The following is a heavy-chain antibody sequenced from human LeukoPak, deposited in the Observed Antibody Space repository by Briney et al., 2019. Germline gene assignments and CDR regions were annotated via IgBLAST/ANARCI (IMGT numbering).Heavy chain of an antibody. Sequence: QSGGSLRLSCAASGFTFSSYWMHWVRQAPGKGLVWVSRISSDGSSTSYADSVKGRFTISRDNAKNTLYLQLSSLRAEDTAVYYCARDQLYCSGGYCYKDYWGQGTLVTVSS. CDR3: ARDQLYCSGGYCYKDY. J-gene: IGHJ4*02. CDR2: ISSDGSST. D-gene: IGHD2-15*01. CDR1: GFTFSSYW. V-gene: IGHV3-74*01.